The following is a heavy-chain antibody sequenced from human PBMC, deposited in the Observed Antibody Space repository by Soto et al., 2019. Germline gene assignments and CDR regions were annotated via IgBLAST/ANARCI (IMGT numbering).Heavy chain of an antibody. CDR2: IIPIFGAA. CDR3: ARACASNKYWFDP. V-gene: IGHV1-69*01. D-gene: IGHD2-2*01. CDR1: GGSFSSYI. J-gene: IGHJ5*02. Sequence: QVQLVQSGAEVKKPGSSVKVSCKASGGSFSSYIISWVRQAPGQGLEWMGGIIPIFGAANYAQKFQDRVTISADESTRTAYMELSSLRSEDTALYYCARACASNKYWFDPWGQGTLVTVSS.